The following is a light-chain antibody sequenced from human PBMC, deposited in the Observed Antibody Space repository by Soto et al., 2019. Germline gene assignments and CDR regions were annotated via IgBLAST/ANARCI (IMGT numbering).Light chain of an antibody. CDR1: TGAVTSGNY. Sequence: QTVVTQEPSLTVSPGGTVTLTCASSTGAVTSGNYPSWFQQKPGQTPRTLIYTTNSRHSWTPARFSGSLLGGKAALTLSGVQPEDEAEHYCLLYYGGAQLVFGGGTKVTVL. V-gene: IGLV7-43*01. CDR3: LLYYGGAQLV. CDR2: TTN. J-gene: IGLJ3*02.